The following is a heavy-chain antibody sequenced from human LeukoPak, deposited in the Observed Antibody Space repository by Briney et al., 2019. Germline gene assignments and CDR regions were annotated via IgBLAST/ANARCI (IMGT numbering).Heavy chain of an antibody. CDR3: ARHVVWRQQLVKGWFDP. CDR1: GGSISSSSYY. CDR2: IYYSGST. D-gene: IGHD6-13*01. Sequence: PSETLSLTCTVSGGSISSSSYYWGWIRQPPGKGLEWIGSIYYSGSTYYNPSLKSRVTISVDTSKNQFSLKLSSVTAADTAVYYCARHVVWRQQLVKGWFDPWGQGTLVTVSS. J-gene: IGHJ5*02. V-gene: IGHV4-39*01.